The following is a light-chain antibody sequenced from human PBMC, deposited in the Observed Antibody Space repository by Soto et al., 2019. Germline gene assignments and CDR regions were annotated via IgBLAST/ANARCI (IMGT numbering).Light chain of an antibody. J-gene: IGLJ1*01. CDR1: RSDVGRYNY. CDR2: EVT. CDR3: SSFVGSNIFV. V-gene: IGLV2-8*01. Sequence: VLTQPPSASGSPGQSVTISCTGTRSDVGRYNYVSWYQLHPGKVPKLLIYEVTKRPSGIPDRFSGSKSGNTASLTVSGLQAEDEADYYCSSFVGSNIFVSGSGTKVTVL.